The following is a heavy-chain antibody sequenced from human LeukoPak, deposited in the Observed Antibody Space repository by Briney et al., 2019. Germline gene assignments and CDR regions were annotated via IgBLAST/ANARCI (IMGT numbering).Heavy chain of an antibody. V-gene: IGHV3-21*01. CDR3: VRGDSRDF. CDR1: GFTFSSYT. Sequence: PGGSLRLSCAASGFTFSSYTMNWVRQAPGKGLEWVSSIGPSGTNTHYADSVKGRFTISRDNARNSLFLQMSSLRGDDTAVYYCVRGDSRDFWGQGTLVTVSS. D-gene: IGHD6-13*01. CDR2: IGPSGTNT. J-gene: IGHJ4*02.